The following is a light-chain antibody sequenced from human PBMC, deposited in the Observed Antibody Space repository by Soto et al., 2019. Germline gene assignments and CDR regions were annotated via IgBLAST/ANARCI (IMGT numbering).Light chain of an antibody. CDR3: QQSYMTTRT. CDR1: QSISIY. CDR2: DXS. Sequence: IKMTQSPSSLAASLGDRVTLPXRASQSISIYLNWYQQKRGXAPKXXXDDXSSLQTGCPSRFSGSGSATDFTRTISSLQPDDCDTYYWQQSYMTTRTFGQGTKVDIK. V-gene: IGKV1-39*01. J-gene: IGKJ1*01.